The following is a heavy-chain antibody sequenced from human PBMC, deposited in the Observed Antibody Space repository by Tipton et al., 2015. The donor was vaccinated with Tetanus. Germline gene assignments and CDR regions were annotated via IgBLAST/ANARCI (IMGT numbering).Heavy chain of an antibody. CDR1: GGSINNYY. V-gene: IGHV4-59*01. D-gene: IGHD2-2*01. Sequence: LRLSYTVSGGSINNYYWSWIRQPPGRGLEWIAYIFYSGSTNYSPSLKSRVTISVDTSKNQFSLRLNSVTAADTAVYYCARRSYCSSSSCYDAFDIWGQGTMVTVSS. J-gene: IGHJ3*02. CDR3: ARRSYCSSSSCYDAFDI. CDR2: IFYSGST.